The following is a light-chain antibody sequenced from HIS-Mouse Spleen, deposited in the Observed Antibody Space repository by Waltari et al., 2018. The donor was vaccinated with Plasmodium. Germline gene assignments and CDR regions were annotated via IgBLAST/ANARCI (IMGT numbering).Light chain of an antibody. Sequence: EIVMTQSPATLSVSPGESAPLSCRASQSVSSNLAWYQQKPGQAPRPLIYGASTRATGIPARFSGSGSGTEFTLTISSLQSEDFAVYYCQQYNNWSFTFGPGTKVDIK. J-gene: IGKJ3*01. CDR1: QSVSSN. V-gene: IGKV3-15*01. CDR3: QQYNNWSFT. CDR2: GAS.